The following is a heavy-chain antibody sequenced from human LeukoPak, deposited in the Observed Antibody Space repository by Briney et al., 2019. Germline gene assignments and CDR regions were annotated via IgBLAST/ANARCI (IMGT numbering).Heavy chain of an antibody. CDR1: GGPISSGDYY. Sequence: SSETLSLTCTVSGGPISSGDYYWSWIRQPPGKGLGWIGYIYYSGSTYYNPSLKSRVTVSVDTSKNQFSLKLSSVTAADTAVYYCARVSAPYDSSGYYYLFDYWGQGTLVTVSS. CDR3: ARVSAPYDSSGYYYLFDY. CDR2: IYYSGST. D-gene: IGHD3-22*01. V-gene: IGHV4-30-4*01. J-gene: IGHJ4*02.